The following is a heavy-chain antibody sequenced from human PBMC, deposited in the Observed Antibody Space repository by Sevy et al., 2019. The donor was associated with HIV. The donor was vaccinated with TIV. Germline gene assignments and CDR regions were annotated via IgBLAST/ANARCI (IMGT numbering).Heavy chain of an antibody. J-gene: IGHJ4*02. V-gene: IGHV1-8*01. CDR1: GYTFTTYD. CDR3: ARGRGFGELLGLGY. D-gene: IGHD3-10*01. Sequence: ASVKVSCRTSGYTFTTYDINWVRQATGQGLEWMGWMNPSRGNTGSAQKFQGRLTMTRDTSTSTAYMELGSRESRDTAVYYCARGRGFGELLGLGYWGQGTLVTVSS. CDR2: MNPSRGNT.